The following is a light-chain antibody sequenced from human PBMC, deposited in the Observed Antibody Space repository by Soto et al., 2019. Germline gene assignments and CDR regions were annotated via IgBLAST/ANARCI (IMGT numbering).Light chain of an antibody. CDR1: SSGVENYNL. V-gene: IGLV2-23*01. CDR3: SSYAGAVV. J-gene: IGLJ2*01. CDR2: EGS. Sequence: QSVLTQPASVSGSPGQSITLSCTRTSSGVENYNLVSWYQHRPGKAPKLIIYEGSQRPSGVSDRFSGSKSGNTASLTISGLRAVDEADYYCSSYAGAVVFGGGTNLTVL.